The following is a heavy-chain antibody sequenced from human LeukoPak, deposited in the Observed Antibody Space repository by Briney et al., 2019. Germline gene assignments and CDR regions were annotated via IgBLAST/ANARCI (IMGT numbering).Heavy chain of an antibody. Sequence: SETLSLTCTVSGYSISSGYYWGWIRQPPGKGLEWIGSIYHSGSTYYNPSLKSRVTISVDTSKNQFSLKLSSVTAADTAVYYCARAHFWSGPNWFDPWGQGTLVTVSS. CDR1: GYSISSGYY. CDR3: ARAHFWSGPNWFDP. V-gene: IGHV4-38-2*02. CDR2: IYHSGST. D-gene: IGHD3-3*02. J-gene: IGHJ5*02.